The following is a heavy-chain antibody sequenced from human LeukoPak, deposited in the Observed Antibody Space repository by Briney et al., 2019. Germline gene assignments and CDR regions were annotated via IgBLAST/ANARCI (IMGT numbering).Heavy chain of an antibody. CDR3: AKPGDYDFWSGYDY. D-gene: IGHD3-3*01. V-gene: IGHV3-23*01. Sequence: GGSLRLSCAASGFTFSSYAMSWVRQAPGKGLEWVSAISGSGGSTYYADSVKGRFTISRDNSKNTLYLQMNSLRAEDTAVYCCAKPGDYDFWSGYDYWGQGTLVTVSS. CDR1: GFTFSSYA. CDR2: ISGSGGST. J-gene: IGHJ4*02.